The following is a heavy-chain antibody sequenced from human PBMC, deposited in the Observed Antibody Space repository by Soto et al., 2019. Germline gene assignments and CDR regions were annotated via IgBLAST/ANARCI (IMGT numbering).Heavy chain of an antibody. D-gene: IGHD1-1*01. V-gene: IGHV3-30*18. CDR1: GFTFSSYG. CDR3: AKEGQNWNLPYYYYGMDV. Sequence: QVQLVESGGGVVQPGRSLRLSCAASGFTFSSYGMHWVRQAPGKGLEWVAVISYDGSNKYYADSVKSRFTISRDNSKNTLYLQMNSLRAEDTAVYYCAKEGQNWNLPYYYYGMDVW. J-gene: IGHJ6*01. CDR2: ISYDGSNK.